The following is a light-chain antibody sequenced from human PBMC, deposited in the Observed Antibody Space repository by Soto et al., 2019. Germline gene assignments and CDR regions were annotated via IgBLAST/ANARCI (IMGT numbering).Light chain of an antibody. J-gene: IGLJ1*01. CDR3: CSYAGSYPPDV. CDR2: DVS. CDR1: SSDVGGYNY. V-gene: IGLV2-11*01. Sequence: QSALTQPRSVSGSPGQSVTISCTGTSSDVGGYNYVSWYQQHPGKAPKLMIYDVSKRPSGVPDRFSGSKSGNTASLTISGLQAEDDADYYCCSYAGSYPPDVFGSGTKATVL.